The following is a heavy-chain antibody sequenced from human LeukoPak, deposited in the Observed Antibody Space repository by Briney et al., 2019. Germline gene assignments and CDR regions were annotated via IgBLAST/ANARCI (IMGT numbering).Heavy chain of an antibody. V-gene: IGHV3-23*01. CDR3: AKDAWYSSSWYQPVDY. Sequence: GGSLRLSCAASGFTFSSYAMSWVRQAPGKGLEWVSAISGSGGSTYYADSVKGRFTISRDNSKNTLYPQMNSLRAEDTAVYYCAKDAWYSSSWYQPVDYWGQGTLVTVSS. CDR2: ISGSGGST. J-gene: IGHJ4*02. CDR1: GFTFSSYA. D-gene: IGHD6-13*01.